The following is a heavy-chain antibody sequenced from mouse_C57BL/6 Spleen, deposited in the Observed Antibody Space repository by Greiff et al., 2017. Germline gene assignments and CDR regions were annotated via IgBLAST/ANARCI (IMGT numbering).Heavy chain of an antibody. J-gene: IGHJ2*01. CDR2: ISSGGDYI. Sequence: EVKLMESGEGLVKPGGSLKLSCAASGFTFSSYAMSWVRQTPEKRLEWVAYISSGGDYIYYADTVKGRFTISRDNARNTLYLQMSSLKSEDTAMYYCTRDEMDYFDYWGQGTTLTVSS. CDR3: TRDEMDYFDY. V-gene: IGHV5-9-1*02. D-gene: IGHD2-3*01. CDR1: GFTFSSYA.